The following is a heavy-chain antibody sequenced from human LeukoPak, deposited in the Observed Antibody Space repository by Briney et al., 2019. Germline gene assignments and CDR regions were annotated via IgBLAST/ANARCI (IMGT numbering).Heavy chain of an antibody. D-gene: IGHD3-3*01. Sequence: GGSLRLSCAASGFTFSSYAMHWVRQAPGKGLEWVSFIRYDGSIKYYADSVEGRFTISRDNAKNSLYLQMNSLRAEDTAVYYCARTDFWSGYYFDYWGQGTLVTVSS. J-gene: IGHJ4*02. V-gene: IGHV3-30*02. CDR3: ARTDFWSGYYFDY. CDR2: IRYDGSIK. CDR1: GFTFSSYA.